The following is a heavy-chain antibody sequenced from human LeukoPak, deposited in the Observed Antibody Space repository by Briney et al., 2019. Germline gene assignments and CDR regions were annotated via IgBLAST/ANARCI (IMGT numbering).Heavy chain of an antibody. J-gene: IGHJ4*02. V-gene: IGHV4-30-4*01. CDR2: IYYSGST. CDR3: ARANSYGFDY. Sequence: SETPSLTCTVSGGSISSGDYYWSWIRQPPGKGLEWIGYIYYSGSTYYNPSLKSRVTISVDTSKNQFSLKLSSVTAADTAVYYCARANSYGFDYWGQGTLVTVSS. D-gene: IGHD5-18*01. CDR1: GGSISSGDYY.